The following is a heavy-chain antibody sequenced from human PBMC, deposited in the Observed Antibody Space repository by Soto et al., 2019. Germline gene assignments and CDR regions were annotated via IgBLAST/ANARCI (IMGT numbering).Heavy chain of an antibody. J-gene: IGHJ6*03. V-gene: IGHV4-4*02. Sequence: QVQLQESGPGLVKPSGTLSLTCVVSSGSISSSKWWSWVRQPPGKGLEWIGEIYHTGSTNYNPSLKSLVTISLDKSNNQFSLTLRSVTAADTAMYYCARGFDGHRDEYMDVWGNGTTVTVS. CDR2: IYHTGST. CDR1: SGSISSSKW. CDR3: ARGFDGHRDEYMDV.